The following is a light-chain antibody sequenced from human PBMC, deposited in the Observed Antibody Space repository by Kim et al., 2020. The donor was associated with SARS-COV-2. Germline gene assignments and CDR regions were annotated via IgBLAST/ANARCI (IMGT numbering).Light chain of an antibody. Sequence: SPGKRSTLSCRASQSFGTNLAWYQQKPGQAPRLLLYGTSIRATGIPARFSGSGSGTEFTLTISSLQSEDFAVYYCQQYNNWPLPCTFGQGTKLEI. CDR3: QQYNNWPLPCT. J-gene: IGKJ2*02. V-gene: IGKV3-15*01. CDR2: GTS. CDR1: QSFGTN.